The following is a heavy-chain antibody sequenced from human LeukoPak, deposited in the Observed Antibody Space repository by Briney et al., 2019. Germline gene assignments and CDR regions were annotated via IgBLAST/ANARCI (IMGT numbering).Heavy chain of an antibody. J-gene: IGHJ3*02. CDR3: ARALTIVDAFDI. CDR2: ISSSGSTI. D-gene: IGHD4-11*01. Sequence: GKRQKFVSYISSSGSTIYYADSVKGRFTISRDSAKNSLYLQMNSLRAEETAVYHCARALTIVDAFDIWGQRTMVTSSS. V-gene: IGHV3-11*01.